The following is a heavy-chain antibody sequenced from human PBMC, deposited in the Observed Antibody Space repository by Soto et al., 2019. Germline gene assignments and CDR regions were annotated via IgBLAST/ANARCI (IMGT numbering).Heavy chain of an antibody. Sequence: GGSLRLSCESSVFTFTTYWMHWVRQAPGKGLVWVSRINGDGSGTSYADSVKGRFTISRDNGKNTLYLQMNSLRAEDTAVYYCAKGYRGYDYGDWGQGTLVTVSS. CDR2: INGDGSGT. D-gene: IGHD5-12*01. CDR1: VFTFTTYW. CDR3: AKGYRGYDYGD. J-gene: IGHJ4*02. V-gene: IGHV3-74*01.